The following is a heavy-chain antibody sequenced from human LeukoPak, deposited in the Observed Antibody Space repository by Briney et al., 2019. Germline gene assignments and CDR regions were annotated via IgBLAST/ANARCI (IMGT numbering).Heavy chain of an antibody. D-gene: IGHD3-3*01. CDR3: AREGYDFWSGYFRGLDY. V-gene: IGHV3-7*01. CDR2: ILRDGSEK. J-gene: IGHJ4*02. CDR1: GLNLNTYW. Sequence: GGSLRLSCAASGLNLNTYWMSWVRQAPGKGLEWVANILRDGSEKYYVDSVKGRFTISRDNAKNSLSLQMSSLRADDTAVYYCAREGYDFWSGYFRGLDYWGQGILVTVSS.